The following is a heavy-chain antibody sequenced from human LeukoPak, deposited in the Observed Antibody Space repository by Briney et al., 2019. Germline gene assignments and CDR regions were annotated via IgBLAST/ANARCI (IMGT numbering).Heavy chain of an antibody. CDR2: INQNGGEK. V-gene: IGHV3-7*01. CDR3: ARDGTAAGLYFDM. CDR1: GFTFSDYW. Sequence: GGSLRLSCAVSGFTFSDYWMNWVRQAPGKGLEWVASINQNGGEKSYVDSVKGRFTISRDNPKNSLYLHMSSVRAEDTAVYYCARDGTAAGLYFDMWGQGTLVTVSS. D-gene: IGHD6-13*01. J-gene: IGHJ4*01.